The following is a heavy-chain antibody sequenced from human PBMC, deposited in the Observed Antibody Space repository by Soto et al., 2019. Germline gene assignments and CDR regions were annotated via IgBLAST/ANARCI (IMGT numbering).Heavy chain of an antibody. D-gene: IGHD6-19*01. J-gene: IGHJ4*02. CDR3: VRRGSETGWYFDQ. V-gene: IGHV3-23*02. CDR1: GFTFYRYD. CDR2: ISGSGGRI. Sequence: EVQLLESGGGLVQPGGSLRLSCAASGFTFYRYDMSWVRQTPRRGLEWVSFISGSGGRIEYGDFVRGRFTASRDNAEDTLSLQMNTLASDDTGVYYCVRRGSETGWYFDQWGQGTLVVVSS.